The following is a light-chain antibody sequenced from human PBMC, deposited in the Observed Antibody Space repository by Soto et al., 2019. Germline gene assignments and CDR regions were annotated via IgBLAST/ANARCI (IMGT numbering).Light chain of an antibody. CDR3: QQYNNWPPIT. J-gene: IGKJ5*01. CDR1: QSVSSSY. CDR2: GAS. Sequence: IVLTQSPVTLFLSPGERATLSCRASQSVSSSYLACYQQKPGQAPRLLIYGASTRATVIPARFSGSGSGTEFTLTISSLQSEDFAVYYCQQYNNWPPITFGQGTRLEIK. V-gene: IGKV3-15*01.